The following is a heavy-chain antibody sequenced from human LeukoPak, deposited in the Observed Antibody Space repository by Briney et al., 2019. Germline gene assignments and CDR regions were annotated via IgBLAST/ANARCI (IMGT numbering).Heavy chain of an antibody. CDR3: GRRWFFDL. CDR1: GFSFSTYA. V-gene: IGHV3-30*04. Sequence: PGRPLRLSCAASGFSFSTYAMHWVRQAPGKGLEWVAVISYDETNKYYADTVQCRFTISRDNPNNTMYLQRNSRRAEDMAVYYCGRRWFFDLWGRGTLVTVSS. CDR2: ISYDETNK. J-gene: IGHJ2*01.